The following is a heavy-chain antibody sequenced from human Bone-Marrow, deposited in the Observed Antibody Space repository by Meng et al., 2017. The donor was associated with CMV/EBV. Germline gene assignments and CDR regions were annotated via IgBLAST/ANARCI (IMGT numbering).Heavy chain of an antibody. CDR1: GGSISSSSYY. CDR3: ARARAAFDI. Sequence: SETLSLTCTVSGGSISSSSYYWGWIRQPPGKGLEWIGSIYYSGSTYYNPSLKSRVTISVDTSKNQFSLKLSSVTAADTAVYYCARARAAFDIWGQGIMVTVSS. J-gene: IGHJ3*02. CDR2: IYYSGST. V-gene: IGHV4-39*07.